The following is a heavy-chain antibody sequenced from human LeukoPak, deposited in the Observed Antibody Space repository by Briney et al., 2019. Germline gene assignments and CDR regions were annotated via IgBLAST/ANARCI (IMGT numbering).Heavy chain of an antibody. CDR1: GFILDDYA. D-gene: IGHD4-17*01. V-gene: IGHV3-9*01. CDR3: AKGQYGDYVGPHGHHYYYALDV. CDR2: ISYNSGNI. Sequence: GGSLRLSCVVSGFILDDYAMHWVRQAPGKGLEWVSGISYNSGNIDYADSVKGRFTISRDNAKNSLFLEMNSLRAEDTALYYCAKGQYGDYVGPHGHHYYYALDVWGQGTTVTVSS. J-gene: IGHJ6*02.